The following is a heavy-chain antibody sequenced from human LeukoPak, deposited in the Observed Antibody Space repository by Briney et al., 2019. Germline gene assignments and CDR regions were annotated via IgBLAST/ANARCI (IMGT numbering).Heavy chain of an antibody. D-gene: IGHD4-17*01. CDR3: ARHPNDYGDLRFDY. CDR1: GGSIRSYY. V-gene: IGHV4-59*08. J-gene: IGHJ4*02. CDR2: IYYSGYT. Sequence: PSETLSLTCTVSGGSIRSYYWSWIRQPPGTGLEWIGYIYYSGYTNYNPSLTSRVTISVDTSKNQFSLKLSSVTAADTAVYYCARHPNDYGDLRFDYWGQGTLVTVSS.